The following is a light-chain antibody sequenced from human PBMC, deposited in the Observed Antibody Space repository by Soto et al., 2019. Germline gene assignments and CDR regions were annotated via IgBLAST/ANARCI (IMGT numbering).Light chain of an antibody. Sequence: DLQMTQSPSTLSASVGDRVTITCRASQSISNWLAWYQQKPGKAPKLLIYKASSLESGVPSRFSGSGSGTEFTLTISSLQPDDFATYYCQQYTSYPETFGQGTKVEIK. J-gene: IGKJ1*01. CDR3: QQYTSYPET. CDR2: KAS. V-gene: IGKV1-5*03. CDR1: QSISNW.